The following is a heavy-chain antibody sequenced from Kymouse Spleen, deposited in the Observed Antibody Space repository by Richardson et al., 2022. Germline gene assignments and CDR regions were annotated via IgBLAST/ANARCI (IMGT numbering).Heavy chain of an antibody. D-gene: IGHD1-7*01. V-gene: IGHV3-15*01. CDR2: IKSKTDGGTT. J-gene: IGHJ4*02. Sequence: EVQLVESGGGLVKPGGSLRLSCAASGFTFSNAWMSWVRQAPGKGLEWVGRIKSKTDGGTTDYAAPVKGRFTISRDDSKNTLYLQMNSLKTEDTAVYYCTTGELELPYYFDYWGQGTLVTVSS. CDR3: TTGELELPYYFDY. CDR1: GFTFSNAW.